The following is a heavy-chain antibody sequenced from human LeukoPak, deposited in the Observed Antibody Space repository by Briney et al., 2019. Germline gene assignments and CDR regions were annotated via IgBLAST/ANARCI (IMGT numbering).Heavy chain of an antibody. CDR2: IYTSGST. V-gene: IGHV4-61*02. Sequence: PSQTLSLTCTVSGGSISSGSYYWSWIRQPAGKGLEWIGRIYTSGSTNYNPSLKSRVTISVDTSENQFSLKLSSVTAADTAVYYCARGDSGSYQYYFDYWGQGTLVTVSS. D-gene: IGHD1-26*01. J-gene: IGHJ4*02. CDR3: ARGDSGSYQYYFDY. CDR1: GGSISSGSYY.